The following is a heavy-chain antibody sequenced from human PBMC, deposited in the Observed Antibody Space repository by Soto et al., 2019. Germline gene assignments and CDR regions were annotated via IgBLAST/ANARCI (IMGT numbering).Heavy chain of an antibody. D-gene: IGHD6-25*01. CDR1: GFTFTSSA. V-gene: IGHV1-58*01. CDR2: IVVCSGNT. CDR3: ARDGLERPSIAAASNIDY. Sequence: ASVKVSCKASGFTFTSSAVQWVRQARGQRLEWIGWIVVCSGNTNYAQKFQGRVTMTRDMSTSTAYMELSSLRSDDTAVYYCARDGLERPSIAAASNIDYWGQGTLVT. J-gene: IGHJ4*02.